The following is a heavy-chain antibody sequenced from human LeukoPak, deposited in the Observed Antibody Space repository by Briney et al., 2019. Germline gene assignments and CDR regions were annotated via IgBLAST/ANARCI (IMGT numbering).Heavy chain of an antibody. J-gene: IGHJ4*02. D-gene: IGHD6-13*01. CDR1: GFTFSYYG. CDR3: ARDLTYNSWYYFDS. Sequence: GGSLRLSCAASGFTFSYYGMHWVRQAPRKGLERVTFIGYDGTDKYYADSVKGRFTISRDNSKNTLSLHMNSLRAEDTAVYYCARDLTYNSWYYFDSWGQGTLVTVSS. V-gene: IGHV3-30*02. CDR2: IGYDGTDK.